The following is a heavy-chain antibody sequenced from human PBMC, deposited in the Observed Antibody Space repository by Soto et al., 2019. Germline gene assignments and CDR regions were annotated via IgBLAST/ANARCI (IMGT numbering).Heavy chain of an antibody. CDR2: IYPGDSET. CDR1: RYGFGRHW. D-gene: IGHD6-19*01. J-gene: IGHJ4*02. V-gene: IGHV5-51*01. CDR3: ARRGSRWSSVDY. Sequence: LMIFCRGSRYGFGRHWIDWVRQMPGKGLEWMGIIYPGDSETRYSPPFQGQVTMSADKSISTAYLQWSSLKASDTAIYYCARRGSRWSSVDYWGQATQVSGS.